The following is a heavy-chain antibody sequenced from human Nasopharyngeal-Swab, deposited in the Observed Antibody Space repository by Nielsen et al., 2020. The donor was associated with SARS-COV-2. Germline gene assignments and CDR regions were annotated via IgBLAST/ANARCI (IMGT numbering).Heavy chain of an antibody. J-gene: IGHJ3*02. Sequence: WIRQPPGKGLEWIGRLYTSGTTNYNPSLKSRVTISVDTPKDRFSLKLSSVTAADTAVYYCARESPAGDAFDIWGQGTMVTVSS. V-gene: IGHV4-4*07. CDR3: ARESPAGDAFDI. D-gene: IGHD1-14*01. CDR2: LYTSGTT.